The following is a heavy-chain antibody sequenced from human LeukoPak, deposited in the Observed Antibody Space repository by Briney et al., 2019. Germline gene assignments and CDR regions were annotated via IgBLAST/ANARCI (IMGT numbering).Heavy chain of an antibody. CDR3: ARGSRFGVVERDAFDI. J-gene: IGHJ3*02. CDR1: GFTFSRYS. D-gene: IGHD3-3*01. Sequence: PGGSLRLSCAASGFTFSRYSMNWVRQAPGKGLEWVSSISISSNYKYYPDSLKGRFTISRDNAKNSLYLQMNSLRAEDTAVYYCARGSRFGVVERDAFDIWGQGTMVTVSS. CDR2: ISISSNYK. V-gene: IGHV3-21*01.